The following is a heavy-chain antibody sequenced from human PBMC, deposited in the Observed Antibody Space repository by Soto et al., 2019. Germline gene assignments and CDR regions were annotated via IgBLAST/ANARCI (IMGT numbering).Heavy chain of an antibody. CDR3: ARDLKTDYYDSSGYPNNWFDP. Sequence: SVKVSCKAAGGTFSSYAISWGRQAPVQGLEWMGGIIPIFGTANYAQKFQGRVTITADKSTSTAYMELSSLRSEDTAVYYCARDLKTDYYDSSGYPNNWFDPWGQGTLVTVSS. CDR2: IIPIFGTA. J-gene: IGHJ5*02. V-gene: IGHV1-69*06. CDR1: GGTFSSYA. D-gene: IGHD3-22*01.